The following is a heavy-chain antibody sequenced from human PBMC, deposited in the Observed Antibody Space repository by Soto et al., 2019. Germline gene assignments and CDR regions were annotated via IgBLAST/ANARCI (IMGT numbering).Heavy chain of an antibody. CDR2: IYPGDSDT. J-gene: IGHJ6*02. D-gene: IGHD6-13*01. CDR1: GYSFTSYW. CDR3: ARCGSSWDPWLYGMDV. V-gene: IGHV5-51*01. Sequence: PGESLKISCKGSGYSFTSYWIGWVRQMPGKGLEWMGIIYPGDSDTRYSPSFQGQVTISADKSISTAYLQWSSLKASDTAMYYCARCGSSWDPWLYGMDVWGQGTTVTVSS.